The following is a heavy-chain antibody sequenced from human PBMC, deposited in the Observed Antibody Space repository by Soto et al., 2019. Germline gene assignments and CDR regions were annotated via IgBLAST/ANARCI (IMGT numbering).Heavy chain of an antibody. V-gene: IGHV4-59*01. CDR3: ARDIRVYNWNRGIGAGAGDAFDI. CDR2: IDYSGST. J-gene: IGHJ3*02. D-gene: IGHD1-20*01. Sequence: XTLSLPCTVSGGSSSSYHWSWIRQPPGKGLEGIGYIDYSGSTNYNPSLKSRVTISVDKSKNQFSLKLSSVTAADTAVSHCARDIRVYNWNRGIGAGAGDAFDIWGRGTMVTVS. CDR1: GGSSSSYH.